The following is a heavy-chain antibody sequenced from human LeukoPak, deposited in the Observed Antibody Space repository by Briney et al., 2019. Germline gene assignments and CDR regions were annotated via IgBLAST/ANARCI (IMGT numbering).Heavy chain of an antibody. Sequence: SETLSLTCTVSGGSISSYYWSWIRQPPGKGLEWIGYIYYSGSTNYNPSLKSRVTISVDTSKNQFSLKLSSVTAADTAVYYCAREYYDIGGFDPWGQGTLVTVSS. V-gene: IGHV4-59*01. CDR2: IYYSGST. D-gene: IGHD3-9*01. J-gene: IGHJ5*02. CDR3: AREYYDIGGFDP. CDR1: GGSISSYY.